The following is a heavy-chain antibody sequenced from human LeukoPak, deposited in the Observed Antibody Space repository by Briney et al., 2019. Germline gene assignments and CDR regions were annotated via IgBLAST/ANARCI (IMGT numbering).Heavy chain of an antibody. CDR3: ARATYDLSTGYCLDS. CDR1: GGSITSGRYY. D-gene: IGHD3-9*01. V-gene: IGHV4-31*03. Sequence: PSQTLSLTCSVSGGSITSGRYYWTWIRQYPEKGLEWIGYSYYTGSTHYKPSLKSRAAISLDKSKNQFSLNLTSATAADTAVYYCARATYDLSTGYCLDSWGQGTLVTVSS. CDR2: SYYTGST. J-gene: IGHJ4*02.